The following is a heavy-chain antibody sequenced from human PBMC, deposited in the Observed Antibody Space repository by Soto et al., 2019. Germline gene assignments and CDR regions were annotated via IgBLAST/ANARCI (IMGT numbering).Heavy chain of an antibody. CDR3: ARDPHEFWTSYWFDP. Sequence: ASVKVSCKTSGYTFNTYGINWVRQAPGQGLELMGWISAYDGKTTYAEKFQGRVTMTTDTSTSTAYMELRSLRSDDTAIYYCARDPHEFWTSYWFDPWGQGTPVTSPQ. V-gene: IGHV1-18*01. CDR1: GYTFNTYG. CDR2: ISAYDGKT. D-gene: IGHD3-3*01. J-gene: IGHJ5*02.